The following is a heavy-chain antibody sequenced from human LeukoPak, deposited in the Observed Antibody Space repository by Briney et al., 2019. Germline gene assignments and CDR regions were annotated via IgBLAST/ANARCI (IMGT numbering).Heavy chain of an antibody. V-gene: IGHV4-30-2*01. Sequence: SETLSLTCTVSGGSISSGGYYWSWIRQPPGKGLEWIGYIYHSGSTYYNPSLKSRVTISVDRSKNQFSLKLSSVTAADTAVYYCASERQYTYYYDSSGFTDAFDIWGQGTMVTVSS. CDR3: ASERQYTYYYDSSGFTDAFDI. CDR1: GGSISSGGYY. J-gene: IGHJ3*02. CDR2: IYHSGST. D-gene: IGHD3-22*01.